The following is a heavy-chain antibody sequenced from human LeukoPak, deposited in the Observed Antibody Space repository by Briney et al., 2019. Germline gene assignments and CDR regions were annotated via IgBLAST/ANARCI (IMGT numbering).Heavy chain of an antibody. D-gene: IGHD4-17*01. Sequence: GGSLRLSCAASGFTFSSYGMHWVRQAPGKGLEWVAFIRYDGSNKYYADSVKGRFTISRDNSKNTLYLQMNSLRAEDSAVYYCARDEGDTVTTYRFDLWGRGTPVTVSS. CDR1: GFTFSSYG. J-gene: IGHJ2*01. CDR3: ARDEGDTVTTYRFDL. CDR2: IRYDGSNK. V-gene: IGHV3-30*02.